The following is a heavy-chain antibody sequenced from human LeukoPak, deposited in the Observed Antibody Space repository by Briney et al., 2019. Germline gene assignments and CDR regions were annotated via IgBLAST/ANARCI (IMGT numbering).Heavy chain of an antibody. V-gene: IGHV4-31*03. CDR3: ASAFSGYGLPSY. Sequence: SQTLSLTCTVSGGSISSGGYYWSWIRQHPGKGLEWIGYMYYTGNTYYNPSLKSRVTISVDTSKNQFSLKLTSVTAADTAVYYCASAFSGYGLPSYWGQGTLVTVSS. CDR2: MYYTGNT. D-gene: IGHD3-22*01. CDR1: GGSISSGGYY. J-gene: IGHJ4*02.